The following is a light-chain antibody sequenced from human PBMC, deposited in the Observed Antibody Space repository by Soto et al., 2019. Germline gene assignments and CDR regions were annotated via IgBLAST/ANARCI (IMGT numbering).Light chain of an antibody. CDR2: DVS. CDR1: SSDDGGYNY. CDR3: SSYTSSSTLV. V-gene: IGLV2-14*01. J-gene: IGLJ1*01. Sequence: QSVLTQPASVSGSPGQSITISCTATSSDDGGYNYVSWYQQHPGKAPKLMIYDVSNRPSGVSNRFSGSKSGNTASLTISGLQAEDEADYYCSSYTSSSTLVFGTGTKVTVL.